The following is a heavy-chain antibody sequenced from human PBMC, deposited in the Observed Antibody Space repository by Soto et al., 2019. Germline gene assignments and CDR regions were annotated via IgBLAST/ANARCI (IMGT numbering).Heavy chain of an antibody. CDR3: ARTSGGMVAATAYYFDY. CDR1: GGSISSGGYY. Sequence: QVQLQESGPGLVKPSQTLSLTCTVSGGSISSGGYYWSWIRQHPGKGLEWIGYIYYSGSTYYNPSLKSRVTISVDTYKNQFSLKLSSVTAADTAVYYCARTSGGMVAATAYYFDYWGQGTLVTVSS. J-gene: IGHJ4*02. CDR2: IYYSGST. D-gene: IGHD2-15*01. V-gene: IGHV4-31*03.